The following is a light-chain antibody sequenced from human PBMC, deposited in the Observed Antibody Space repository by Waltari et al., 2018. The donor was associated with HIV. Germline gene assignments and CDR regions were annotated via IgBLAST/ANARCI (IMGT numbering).Light chain of an antibody. CDR1: QTIVTY. CDR2: GAS. J-gene: IGKJ2*01. CDR3: QQTFSPPRT. V-gene: IGKV1-39*01. Sequence: DINMIQSPSSLSASVGDRVTITCRATQTIVTYLNWYHQSPGKAPTLLIFGASTLQDGVSSRFSGSGSETEFTLSIAGLQPEDFGTYSCQQTFSPPRTFGPGT.